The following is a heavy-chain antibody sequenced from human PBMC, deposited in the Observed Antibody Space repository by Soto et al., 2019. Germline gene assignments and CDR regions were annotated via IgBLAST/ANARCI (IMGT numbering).Heavy chain of an antibody. V-gene: IGHV1-69*06. J-gene: IGHJ4*02. CDR1: GGTFSSYA. CDR2: IIPIYGNA. Sequence: GASVKVSCKASGGTFSSYAISWVRQAPGQGLEWMGGIIPIYGNANYAQKFQDRLTMTADKSTTRAYIELRSLRSEDTAVYFCARDTGNYFDFWGQGTPVTGSS. CDR3: ARDTGNYFDF.